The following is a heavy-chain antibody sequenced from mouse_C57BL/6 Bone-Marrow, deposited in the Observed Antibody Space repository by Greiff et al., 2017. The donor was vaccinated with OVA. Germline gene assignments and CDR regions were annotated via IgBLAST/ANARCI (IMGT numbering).Heavy chain of an antibody. D-gene: IGHD3-3*01. V-gene: IGHV2-6*01. CDR2: IWGVGST. CDR3: ATTGLGAWFAY. Sequence: VQLQQSGPGLVAPAPSLSITCTVSGFSLTSYCVDWVRQSPGKGLEWLGVIWGVGSTNYNSALKSRLSISKDNSKSQVFLKMNSLQTDDTAMYYCATTGLGAWFAYGGQGTLVTVSA. J-gene: IGHJ3*01. CDR1: GFSLTSYC.